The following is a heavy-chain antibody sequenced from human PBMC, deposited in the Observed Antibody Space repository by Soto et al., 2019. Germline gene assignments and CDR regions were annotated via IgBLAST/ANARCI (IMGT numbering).Heavy chain of an antibody. J-gene: IGHJ4*02. D-gene: IGHD6-19*01. CDR3: ARDETYTSGWYFEY. V-gene: IGHV1-18*01. Sequence: QVQLVQSGTEMKKAGASVKVSCKTSGYMFNSYGMSWVRQAPGQGLEWLGWISGYNDKTEYAQNFQGRVTLTTETATATVCMELRGLKADDTAVYYCARDETYTSGWYFEYWGQGTLVTVPS. CDR2: ISGYNDKT. CDR1: GYMFNSYG.